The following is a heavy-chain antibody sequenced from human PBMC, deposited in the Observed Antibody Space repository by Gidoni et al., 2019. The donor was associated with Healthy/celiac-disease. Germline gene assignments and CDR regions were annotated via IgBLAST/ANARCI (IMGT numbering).Heavy chain of an antibody. V-gene: IGHV3-7*01. Sequence: EVPLVESGGGLVQPGGSLRLSCAASGFTFSSYWMSWVRQAPGKGLEWVANIKQDGSEKYYVDSVKGRFTISRDNAKNSLYLQMNSLRAEDTAVYYCASHIVVVVAATHYYYYGMDVWGQGTTVTVSS. CDR2: IKQDGSEK. J-gene: IGHJ6*02. CDR1: GFTFSSYW. CDR3: ASHIVVVVAATHYYYYGMDV. D-gene: IGHD2-15*01.